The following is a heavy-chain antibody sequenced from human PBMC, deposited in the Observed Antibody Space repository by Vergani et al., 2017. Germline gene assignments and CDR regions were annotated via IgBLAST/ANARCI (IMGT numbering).Heavy chain of an antibody. D-gene: IGHD1-26*01. V-gene: IGHV3-21*01. CDR1: GFTFSSYS. CDR3: ARGGGYSGSYFNLRWFDP. J-gene: IGHJ5*02. Sequence: EVQLVESGGGLVQPGGSLRLSCAASGFTFSSYSMNWVRQAPGKGLEWVSSISSSSSYIYYADSVKGRFTISRDNAKNSLYLQMNSLRAEDTAVYYCARGGGYSGSYFNLRWFDPWGQGTLVTVSS. CDR2: ISSSSSYI.